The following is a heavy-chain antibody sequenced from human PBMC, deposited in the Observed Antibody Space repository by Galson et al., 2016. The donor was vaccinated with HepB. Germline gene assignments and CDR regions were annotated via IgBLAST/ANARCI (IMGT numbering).Heavy chain of an antibody. J-gene: IGHJ4*02. CDR2: ISGYSGNT. D-gene: IGHD6-13*01. Sequence: QSGAEVKKPGASVKVSCKASGYTFRNYGISWGRQAPGQGLEWMGWISGYSGNTNYAEKFQGRVTMTTDTSTSTAYMEMRSLSSDDTAVYYCAKGSSWYDWGQGTLVIVSS. CDR1: GYTFRNYG. V-gene: IGHV1-18*01. CDR3: AKGSSWYD.